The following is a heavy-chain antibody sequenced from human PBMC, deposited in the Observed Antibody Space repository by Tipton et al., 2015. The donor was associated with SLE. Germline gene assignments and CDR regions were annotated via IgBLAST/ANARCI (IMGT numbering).Heavy chain of an antibody. CDR2: IYYSGST. D-gene: IGHD2-15*01. CDR3: ARGGGSPSY. Sequence: LRLSCAVSGGSISSSNWWSWIRQPPGKGLEWIGYIYYSGSTNYNPSLKSRVTISVDTSKNQFSLKLSSVTAADTAVYYCARGGGSPSYWGQGTLVTVSS. J-gene: IGHJ4*02. CDR1: GGSISSSNW. V-gene: IGHV4-61*01.